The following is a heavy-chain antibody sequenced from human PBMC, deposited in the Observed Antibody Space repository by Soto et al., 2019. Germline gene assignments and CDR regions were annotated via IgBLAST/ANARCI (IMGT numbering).Heavy chain of an antibody. CDR3: AREAGGSGSLRAGEYYFDY. V-gene: IGHV1-46*01. D-gene: IGHD3-10*01. CDR2: INPSGGST. Sequence: QVQLVQSGAEVKKPGASVKVSCKASGYTFTSYYMHWVRQAPGQGLEWMGIINPSGGSTSYAQKFQGRVTMTRDTSTSTVYMELSSLRPEDTAVYYCAREAGGSGSLRAGEYYFDYWGQGTLVTVSS. J-gene: IGHJ4*02. CDR1: GYTFTSYY.